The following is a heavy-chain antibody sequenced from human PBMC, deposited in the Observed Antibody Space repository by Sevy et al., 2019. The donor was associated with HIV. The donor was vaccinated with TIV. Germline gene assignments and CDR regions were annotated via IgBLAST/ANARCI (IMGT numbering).Heavy chain of an antibody. Sequence: ASVKVSCKASGYTFTSYDINWVRQATGQGLEWMGWMNPNSGNTGYAQKFQGRVTMTRNTSIGTAYMKLSSLRSEETAIYYCARYYYDSSGYYDYSGMDVWGQGTTVTVSS. CDR2: MNPNSGNT. CDR1: GYTFTSYD. J-gene: IGHJ6*02. V-gene: IGHV1-8*01. D-gene: IGHD3-22*01. CDR3: ARYYYDSSGYYDYSGMDV.